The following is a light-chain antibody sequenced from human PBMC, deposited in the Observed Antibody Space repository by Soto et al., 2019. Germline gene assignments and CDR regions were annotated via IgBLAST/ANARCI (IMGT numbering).Light chain of an antibody. Sequence: QSVLTQPPSVSAAPGQKVTISCSGRSSNIGDNSVSWFQQLPGIAPKLLIYDNNKRPSGIPDRFSGSKSGTSATLGITGLQTGDEADYYCASWDNSLSVVVFGGGTKVTVL. CDR3: ASWDNSLSVVV. CDR2: DNN. CDR1: SSNIGDNS. V-gene: IGLV1-51*01. J-gene: IGLJ3*02.